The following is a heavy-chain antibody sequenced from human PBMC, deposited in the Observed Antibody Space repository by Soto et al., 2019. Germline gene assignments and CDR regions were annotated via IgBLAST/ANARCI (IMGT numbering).Heavy chain of an antibody. CDR2: TYYRSKWYY. D-gene: IGHD1-26*01. CDR1: GGSVSSNSAG. V-gene: IGHV6-1*01. J-gene: IGHJ4*01. CDR3: ARGEQYSGRIFDY. Sequence: PSQTLSLTCALTGGSVSSNSAGWSWVRQSPSRGLEWLGRTYYRSKWYYEYAVSVRGRITINPDTSKNQYSLQLNSVTPEDTAVYFCARGEQYSGRIFDYWGQGTLVTVSS.